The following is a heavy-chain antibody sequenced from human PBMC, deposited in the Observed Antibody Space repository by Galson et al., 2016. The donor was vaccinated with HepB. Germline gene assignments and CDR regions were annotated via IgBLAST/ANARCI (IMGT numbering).Heavy chain of an antibody. V-gene: IGHV4-38-2*02. CDR2: VYHTGRT. CDR3: ARYTGVGPTPGGFDS. D-gene: IGHD4-23*01. Sequence: ETLSLTCNVSGTSIITNYYWTWLRQPPGKGLEYIGLVYHTGRTYSKPSLRSRLTISVDTSKNQFSLDLSSVTAADTAVYFCARYTGVGPTPGGFDSWGLGTLVTVSS. CDR1: GTSIITNYY. J-gene: IGHJ5*01.